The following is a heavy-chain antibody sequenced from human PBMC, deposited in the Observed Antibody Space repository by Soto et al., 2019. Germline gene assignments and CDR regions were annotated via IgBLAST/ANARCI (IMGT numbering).Heavy chain of an antibody. Sequence: PGGSLRLSCAASGFTFSRFALTWVRQAPGKGLEWVSSISAESTHIYYADSVKGRFTISRDNAENSLYLHMNTLRADDTAVYYCARVAPVISLDSWGQGTRVTVSS. CDR3: ARVAPVISLDS. V-gene: IGHV3-21*01. CDR1: GFTFSRFA. J-gene: IGHJ4*02. CDR2: ISAESTHI. D-gene: IGHD2-21*01.